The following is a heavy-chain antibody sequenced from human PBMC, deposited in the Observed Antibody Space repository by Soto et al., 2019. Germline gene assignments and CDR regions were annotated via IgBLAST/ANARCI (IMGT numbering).Heavy chain of an antibody. CDR1: GFTFSNYA. CDR2: ITGSGGST. D-gene: IGHD3-22*01. J-gene: IGHJ4*02. CDR3: AKGPSDLWYDSSDY. V-gene: IGHV3-23*01. Sequence: GGSLRLSCAASGFTFSNYAMTWVRQAPGKGLEWVSGITGSGGSTYHADSVKGRFTISRDNSKNTLYLQMNSLRVEDTAVYYCAKGPSDLWYDSSDYWGQGTLVTVSS.